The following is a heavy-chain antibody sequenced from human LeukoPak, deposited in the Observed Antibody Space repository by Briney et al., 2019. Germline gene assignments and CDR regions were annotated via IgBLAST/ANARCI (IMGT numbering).Heavy chain of an antibody. CDR2: INHSGST. CDR3: ARVQLWVYYYMDV. J-gene: IGHJ6*03. V-gene: IGHV4-34*01. CDR1: GGSFSGYY. Sequence: SETLSLTCAVYGGSFSGYYWSWIHQPPGKGLEWIGEINHSGSTNYDPSLKSRVTISVDTSKNQFSLKLSSVTAADTAVYYCARVQLWVYYYMDVWGKGTTVTVSS. D-gene: IGHD5-18*01.